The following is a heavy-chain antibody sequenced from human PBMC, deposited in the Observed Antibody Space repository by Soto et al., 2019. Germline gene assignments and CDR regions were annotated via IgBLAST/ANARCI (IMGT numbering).Heavy chain of an antibody. V-gene: IGHV3-23*01. CDR3: AKGGVAAARGYFDH. D-gene: IGHD6-13*01. CDR2: ISGSGSVT. Sequence: EVQLLESGGGLVKPGGSLRLSCAASGFNFRSYGLSWVRQAPGKGLEWVSDISGSGSVTNYADSVTGRFTISRDNSNNALTLQMDSLRAEDTAVYYCAKGGVAAARGYFDHWGQGTRVTVSS. J-gene: IGHJ4*02. CDR1: GFNFRSYG.